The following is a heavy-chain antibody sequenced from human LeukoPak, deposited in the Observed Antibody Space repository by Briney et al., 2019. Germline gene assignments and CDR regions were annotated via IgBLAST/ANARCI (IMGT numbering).Heavy chain of an antibody. J-gene: IGHJ4*02. CDR1: GGSISSSSYY. Sequence: PSETLSLTCTVSGGSISSSSYYWGWIRQPPGKGLEWIGSIYYSGSTYYNPSLKSRVTISVDTSKNQFSLKLSSVTAADTAVYYCARVSPWNYDYWGQGTLVTVSS. CDR3: ARVSPWNYDY. D-gene: IGHD1-7*01. V-gene: IGHV4-39*07. CDR2: IYYSGST.